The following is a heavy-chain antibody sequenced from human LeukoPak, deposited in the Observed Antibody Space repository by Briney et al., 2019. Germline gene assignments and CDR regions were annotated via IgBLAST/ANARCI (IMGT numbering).Heavy chain of an antibody. V-gene: IGHV1-18*01. D-gene: IGHD6-6*01. CDR2: ISAYNGNT. Sequence: ASVKVSCKASGYTFTSYAISWVRQAPGQGLEWMGWISAYNGNTNYAQKLQGRVTMTTDTSTSTAYMELRSLRSDDTAVYYCARIGKGYSSSSDSPYYYYMDVWGKGTTVTVSS. J-gene: IGHJ6*03. CDR3: ARIGKGYSSSSDSPYYYYMDV. CDR1: GYTFTSYA.